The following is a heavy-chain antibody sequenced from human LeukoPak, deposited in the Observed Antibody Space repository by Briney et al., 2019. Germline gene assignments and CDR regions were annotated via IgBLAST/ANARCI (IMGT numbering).Heavy chain of an antibody. CDR2: IWYDGSNK. J-gene: IGHJ4*02. CDR1: GFTFSSYG. CDR3: AREAAHCTNGVCPLDY. Sequence: GGSLRLSCAASGFTFSSYGMHWVRQAPGKGLEWVAVIWYDGSNKNYADSVKGRFTISRENAKNSLYLQMNSLRAGDTAVYYCAREAAHCTNGVCPLDYWGQGTLVTVSS. V-gene: IGHV3-33*01. D-gene: IGHD2-8*01.